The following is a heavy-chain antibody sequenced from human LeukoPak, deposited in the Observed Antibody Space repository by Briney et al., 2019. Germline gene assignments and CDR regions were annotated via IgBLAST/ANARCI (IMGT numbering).Heavy chain of an antibody. Sequence: GGSLRLSCTTSGFISGDSAVNWFRQAPGKGLEWVGFIRGKPYGGTKDYAASVKGRFTVSRDDSKGIAYLQMNSLKTEDTAVYYFTRDVGNGWYYFSYWGQGTLVTVSS. CDR1: GFISGDSA. D-gene: IGHD6-19*01. J-gene: IGHJ4*02. CDR2: IRGKPYGGTK. V-gene: IGHV3-49*03. CDR3: TRDVGNGWYYFSY.